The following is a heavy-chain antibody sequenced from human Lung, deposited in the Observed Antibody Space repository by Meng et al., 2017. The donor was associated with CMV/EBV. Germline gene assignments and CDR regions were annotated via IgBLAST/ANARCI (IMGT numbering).Heavy chain of an antibody. V-gene: IGHV1-69*10. CDR3: ARALYYYDSSGYYPYFDY. Sequence: KISCTASGDTFRSHAISWVRQAPGQGLEWMGGIIPILGIATYAQKFQGRVAIAADKSTTTAYMELSRLRSEDTAVYFCARALYYYDSSGYYPYFDYWGQGTLVTVSS. J-gene: IGHJ4*02. CDR2: IIPILGIA. CDR1: GDTFRSHA. D-gene: IGHD3-22*01.